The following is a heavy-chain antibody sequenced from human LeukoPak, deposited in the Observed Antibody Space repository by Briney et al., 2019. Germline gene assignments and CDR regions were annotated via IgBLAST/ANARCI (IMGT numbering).Heavy chain of an antibody. V-gene: IGHV3-30*18. D-gene: IGHD1-7*01. CDR2: ISYDGSDR. CDR3: AKVRVVFNWNYAYYFDY. Sequence: GGSLRLFCAASVFTFSDYAMHWVRQAPGKGLDWVALISYDGSDRYYADSVKGRFTISRDNSKNTLYLQMNSLRPEDTAVYYCAKVRVVFNWNYAYYFDYWGQGTLVTVSS. J-gene: IGHJ4*02. CDR1: VFTFSDYA.